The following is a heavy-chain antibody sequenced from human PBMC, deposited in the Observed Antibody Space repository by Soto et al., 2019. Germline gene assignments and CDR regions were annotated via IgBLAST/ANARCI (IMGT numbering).Heavy chain of an antibody. Sequence: GGSLRLSCVVSGFTFSNYWMSWVRQAPGKGLEWVANIKQDGSEKDYVDSVKGRFTISRDNAKNSLYLQMNSLRAEDTAVYYCARDTSGSPDQYGMDVWGQGTTVTVSS. CDR2: IKQDGSEK. V-gene: IGHV3-7*01. J-gene: IGHJ6*02. CDR3: ARDTSGSPDQYGMDV. CDR1: GFTFSNYW. D-gene: IGHD1-26*01.